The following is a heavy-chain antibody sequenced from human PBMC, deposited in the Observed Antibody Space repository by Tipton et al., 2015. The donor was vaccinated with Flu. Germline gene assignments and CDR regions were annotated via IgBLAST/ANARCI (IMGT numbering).Heavy chain of an antibody. V-gene: IGHV4-59*01. CDR3: AGRGYSYQIDY. J-gene: IGHJ4*02. CDR1: GGSISSYY. CDR2: IYYSGST. Sequence: TLSLTCTVSGGSISSYYWSWIRQPPGKGLEWIGYIYYSGSTNYNPSLKSRVTISVDTSKNQFSLKLSSVTAADTAVYYCAGRGYSYQIDYWGQGPLVTVSS. D-gene: IGHD5-18*01.